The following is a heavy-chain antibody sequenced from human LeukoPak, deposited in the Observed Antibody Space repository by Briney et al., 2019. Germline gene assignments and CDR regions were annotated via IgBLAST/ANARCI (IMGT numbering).Heavy chain of an antibody. Sequence: GESLKISCRGSGYSFTNYWIGRVRQMPGKGLEWMGIIYPGDSDTRYSPSFQGQVTISADKSITTAYLQWSSLKASDTAMYYCARRTVVRGANWFDPWGQGTLVTVSS. CDR1: GYSFTNYW. J-gene: IGHJ5*02. CDR3: ARRTVVRGANWFDP. V-gene: IGHV5-51*01. D-gene: IGHD3-10*01. CDR2: IYPGDSDT.